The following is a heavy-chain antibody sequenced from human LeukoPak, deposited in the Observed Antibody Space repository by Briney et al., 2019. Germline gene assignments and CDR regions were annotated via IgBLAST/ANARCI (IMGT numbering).Heavy chain of an antibody. J-gene: IGHJ4*02. CDR1: GFTFSIDA. D-gene: IGHD6-19*01. V-gene: IGHV3-23*01. Sequence: PGGSLRLSCAASGFTFSIDAMSWVRQAPGKGLEWVSGISGSGTKTYYADSVKGRFTISRDNSKNTLYVQMNSLRANDTAVYYCAKEVTSSGWPLAYWGQGALVTVSS. CDR3: AKEVTSSGWPLAY. CDR2: ISGSGTKT.